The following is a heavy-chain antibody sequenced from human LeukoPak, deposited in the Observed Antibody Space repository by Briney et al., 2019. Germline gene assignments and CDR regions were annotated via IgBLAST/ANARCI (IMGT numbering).Heavy chain of an antibody. CDR2: IYYSGST. CDR3: ARGIDHSGWYEIGVFDY. Sequence: PSETLSLTCTVSGGSISSYYWSWIRQPPGKGLEWIGYIYYSGSTNYNPSLKSRVTISVDTSKNQFSLKLSSVTAADTAVYYCARGIDHSGWYEIGVFDYWGQGTLVTVSS. D-gene: IGHD6-19*01. J-gene: IGHJ4*02. CDR1: GGSISSYY. V-gene: IGHV4-59*01.